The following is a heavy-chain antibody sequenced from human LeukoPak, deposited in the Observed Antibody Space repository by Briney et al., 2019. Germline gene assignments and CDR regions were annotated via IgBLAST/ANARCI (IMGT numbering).Heavy chain of an antibody. CDR1: GFTVSSNY. CDR3: ARLTSVYDYVWGNYRPPDY. CDR2: ISGSGGST. D-gene: IGHD3-16*02. Sequence: GGSLRLSCAASGFTVSSNYMSWVRQAPGKGLEWVSAISGSGGSTYYADSVKGRFTISRDNSKNTLYLQMNSLRAEDTAVYYCARLTSVYDYVWGNYRPPDYWGQGTLVTVSS. V-gene: IGHV3-23*01. J-gene: IGHJ4*02.